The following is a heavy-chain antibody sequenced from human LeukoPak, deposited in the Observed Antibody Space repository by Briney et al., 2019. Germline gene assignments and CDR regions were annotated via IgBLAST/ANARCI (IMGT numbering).Heavy chain of an antibody. D-gene: IGHD2-2*01. CDR2: ISSSSSYI. CDR3: AREDGGSSTSFDY. CDR1: GFTLISYS. V-gene: IGHV3-21*01. Sequence: PGGSLRLSCAASGFTLISYSMNWVRQAPGKGLEWVSSISSSSSYIYYADSVKGRFTISRDNAKNSLYLQMNSLRAEDTAVYYCAREDGGSSTSFDYGGQGTLVTVSS. J-gene: IGHJ4*02.